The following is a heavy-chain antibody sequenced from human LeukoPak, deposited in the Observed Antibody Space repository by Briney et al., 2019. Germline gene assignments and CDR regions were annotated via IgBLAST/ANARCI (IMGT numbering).Heavy chain of an antibody. CDR3: ARDDGGQNFGFDY. CDR1: GASVNSRTYY. D-gene: IGHD4-23*01. Sequence: SETQSLTCSVSGASVNSRTYYWTWIRQPPGKGLEWIGDIYYTGGTNYNPSLKSRVTISADTSTNQFSVNLRSVTAADTAVYYCARDDGGQNFGFDYWGQGTLVTVSS. CDR2: IYYTGGT. J-gene: IGHJ4*02. V-gene: IGHV4-61*01.